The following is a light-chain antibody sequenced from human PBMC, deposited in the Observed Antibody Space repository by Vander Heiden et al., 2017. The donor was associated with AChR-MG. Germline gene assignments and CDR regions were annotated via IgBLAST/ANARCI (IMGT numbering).Light chain of an antibody. Sequence: QSVLAQPPSAAGTPGQSVTVSCSGISPHLGSYSWNWYQQVPGRAPKLLIHSDDHRPSGVPDRFSGSRSGTSASLAITGLQSEDEAVYYCATWDDSLTAYFFGPGTTVTVL. J-gene: IGLJ1*01. CDR1: SPHLGSYS. CDR3: ATWDDSLTAYF. CDR2: SDD. V-gene: IGLV1-44*01.